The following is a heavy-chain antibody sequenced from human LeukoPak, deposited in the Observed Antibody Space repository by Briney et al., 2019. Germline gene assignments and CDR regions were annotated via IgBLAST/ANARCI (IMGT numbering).Heavy chain of an antibody. CDR1: GGSISSGGYS. V-gene: IGHV4-30-2*01. J-gene: IGHJ5*02. CDR3: ARSYYYDSSGYYPFDP. Sequence: SQTPSLTCAVSGGSISSGGYSWSWIRQPPGKGLEWIGYIYHSGSTYYNPSLKSRVTISVDRSKNQFSLKLSSVTAADTAVYYCARSYYYDSSGYYPFDPWGQGTLVTVSS. D-gene: IGHD3-22*01. CDR2: IYHSGST.